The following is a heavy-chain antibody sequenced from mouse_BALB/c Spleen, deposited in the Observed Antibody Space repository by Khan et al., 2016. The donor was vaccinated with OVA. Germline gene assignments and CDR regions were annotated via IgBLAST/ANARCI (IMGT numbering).Heavy chain of an antibody. CDR2: IIYTGYT. CDR3: ARSTYRYAFGY. J-gene: IGHJ3*02. V-gene: IGHV3-8*02. D-gene: IGHD2-14*01. CDR1: GDSITTGY. Sequence: EVQLQESGPSLVKPSQTLSLTCSVTGDSITTGYWNWIRKFPGNKLEYMGYIIYTGYTYYNPSLKSRISITRHTSNNQYYLQLNSVTDEDTATYXWARSTYRYAFGYWGQGTLVTVSA.